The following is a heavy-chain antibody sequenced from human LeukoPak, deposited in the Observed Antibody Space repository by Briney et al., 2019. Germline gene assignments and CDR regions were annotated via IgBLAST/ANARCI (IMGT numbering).Heavy chain of an antibody. D-gene: IGHD4-17*01. J-gene: IGHJ5*02. CDR2: IYRGGPT. CDR1: GLTVSSNY. Sequence: QAGGSLRLSCAASGLTVSSNYMSWVRQAPGKGLEWVSVIYRGGPTYYADSVKGRFTISRDNPKNTLYLQMNSLRAEDTAVYYCARDSYVDSEAVRWFDPWGQGTLVTVSS. CDR3: ARDSYVDSEAVRWFDP. V-gene: IGHV3-66*01.